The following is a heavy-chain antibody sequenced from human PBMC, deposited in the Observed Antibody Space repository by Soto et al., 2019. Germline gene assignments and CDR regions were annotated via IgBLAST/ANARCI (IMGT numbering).Heavy chain of an antibody. D-gene: IGHD1-26*01. CDR2: IYYSGST. CDR3: AKVGYSGSYFDY. CDR1: GGSLSSSSYY. V-gene: IGHV4-39*01. J-gene: IGHJ4*02. Sequence: SETLSLTCTVSGGSLSSSSYYWGWIRQPPGKGLEWIGSIYYSGSTYYNPSLKSRVTISVDTSKNQFSLKLSSVTAADTAVYYCAKVGYSGSYFDYWGQGTLVTVSS.